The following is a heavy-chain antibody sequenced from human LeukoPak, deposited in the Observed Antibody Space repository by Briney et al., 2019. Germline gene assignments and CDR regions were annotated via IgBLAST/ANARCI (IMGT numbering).Heavy chain of an antibody. V-gene: IGHV3-23*01. CDR2: IIDVGGT. J-gene: IGHJ4*02. CDR3: AKDYCRGGNCPLPFFDS. Sequence: AGGSLRLSCAVSGSTLTEHAWSWVRQAPGEGLEWVSGIIDVGGTYYADSVKGRFTISRDSSKNTLYLQMNSLRAEDTATYYCAKDYCRGGNCPLPFFDSWGQGTLVTVSP. D-gene: IGHD2-15*01. CDR1: GSTLTEHA.